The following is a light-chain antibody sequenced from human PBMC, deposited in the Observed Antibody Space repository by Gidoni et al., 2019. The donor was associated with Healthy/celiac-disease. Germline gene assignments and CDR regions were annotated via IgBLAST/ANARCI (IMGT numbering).Light chain of an antibody. J-gene: IGKJ4*01. CDR1: QSVSSSY. CDR2: GAS. CDR3: QQYGTSGRT. V-gene: IGKV3-20*01. Sequence: EFVLTQSQGTLSLSPGERATLACRASQSVSSSYLAWYQQKPGQAPRLLIYGASSRATGIPDRFSGSGSGTDFTLTISRLEPEDFAVYYCQQYGTSGRTFXGXTKVXIK.